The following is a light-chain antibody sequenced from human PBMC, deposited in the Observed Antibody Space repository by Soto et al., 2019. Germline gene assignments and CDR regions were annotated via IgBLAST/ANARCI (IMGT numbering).Light chain of an antibody. CDR3: QRRTNWLT. V-gene: IGKV3-11*01. Sequence: EIVLTQSPATLSLSPGERATLSCRASQNVSTYLAWYQQKPGQAPRLLIYDASTRATGIPARFSGSGSGADFSLTISSLEPEDFAVYYCQRRTNWLTFGPGTKVDIK. CDR1: QNVSTY. J-gene: IGKJ3*01. CDR2: DAS.